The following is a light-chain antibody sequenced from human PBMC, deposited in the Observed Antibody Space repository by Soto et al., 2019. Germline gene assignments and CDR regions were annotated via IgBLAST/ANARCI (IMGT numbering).Light chain of an antibody. Sequence: SYELTQPPSVSVAPGRTAGIPGGGNNIGSKGVHGYQQKPGQAPVLVIYSDTDLPPVIPERFSGSNSANLATLTISRVEAGDEADYYCQVWDSGSAHVVFGGGTKLTVL. J-gene: IGLJ2*01. CDR2: SDT. CDR3: QVWDSGSAHVV. CDR1: NIGSKG. V-gene: IGLV3-21*04.